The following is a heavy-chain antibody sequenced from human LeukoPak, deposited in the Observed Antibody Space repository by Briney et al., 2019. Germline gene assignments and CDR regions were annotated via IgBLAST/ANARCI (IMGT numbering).Heavy chain of an antibody. CDR3: ATHSSGWYVDY. D-gene: IGHD6-19*01. Sequence: GGSLRLSCAASGFTFSSYGMHWVRQAPGKGLEWVAVISYDGSNKYYADSVKGRFTISRDNSKNTLYLQMNSLRAEDTAVYYCATHSSGWYVDYWGQGTLVTVSS. V-gene: IGHV3-30*03. J-gene: IGHJ4*02. CDR1: GFTFSSYG. CDR2: ISYDGSNK.